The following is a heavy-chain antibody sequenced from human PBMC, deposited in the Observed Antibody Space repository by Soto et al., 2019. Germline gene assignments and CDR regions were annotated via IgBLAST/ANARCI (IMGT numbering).Heavy chain of an antibody. CDR1: GASISTGGYS. Sequence: SETLSLTCIVSGASISTGGYSWSWIRQPPGKGPEWIGYIYHTVNTNYNPALKSRVTISMDTSENQLSLQLSSVTAADTAVYYCARLQYTVVTALDIWGQGTMVTVSS. CDR3: ARLQYTVVTALDI. D-gene: IGHD2-15*01. V-gene: IGHV4-61*08. J-gene: IGHJ3*02. CDR2: IYHTVNT.